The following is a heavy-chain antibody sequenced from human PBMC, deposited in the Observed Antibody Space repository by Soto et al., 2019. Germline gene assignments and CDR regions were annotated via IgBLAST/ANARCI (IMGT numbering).Heavy chain of an antibody. D-gene: IGHD4-4*01. Sequence: QLVESGGGLVQPGGSLGLSCEASGFTFSGYWMSWVRQAPGKGLGWVADIKHDGSVQYYVDSVKGRFTISRDNAKKLLYLQMNGLRAEDTALYYCARATYSNAWYRFDLWGQGTLVTVSS. V-gene: IGHV3-7*03. J-gene: IGHJ4*02. CDR1: GFTFSGYW. CDR3: ARATYSNAWYRFDL. CDR2: IKHDGSVQ.